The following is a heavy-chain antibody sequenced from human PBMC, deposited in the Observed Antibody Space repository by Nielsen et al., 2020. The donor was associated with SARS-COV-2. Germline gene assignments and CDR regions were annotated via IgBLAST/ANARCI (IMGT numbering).Heavy chain of an antibody. CDR3: AKEASLKQQNDY. CDR2: IIPIFGTA. J-gene: IGHJ4*02. V-gene: IGHV1-69*13. D-gene: IGHD6-13*01. Sequence: SVKVSCKASGGTFSSYAISWVRQAPGQGLEWMGGIIPIFGTANYAQKFQGRVTITADESTSTAYMELSSLRSEDTAVYYCAKEASLKQQNDYWGQGTLVTVSS. CDR1: GGTFSSYA.